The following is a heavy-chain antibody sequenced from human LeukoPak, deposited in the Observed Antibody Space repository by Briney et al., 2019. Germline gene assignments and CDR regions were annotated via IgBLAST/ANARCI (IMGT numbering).Heavy chain of an antibody. J-gene: IGHJ4*02. CDR3: ARDKDPYGAGSYWL. Sequence: GGSLRLSCAASGFTLSNYWMSWVRQAPGKGLEWVAIIKQDGSEKYYADSVKGRFTISRDNAKKSLYLQMNSLRAEDTALYYCARDKDPYGAGSYWLWGQGTLVTVSS. D-gene: IGHD3-10*01. V-gene: IGHV3-7*05. CDR2: IKQDGSEK. CDR1: GFTLSNYW.